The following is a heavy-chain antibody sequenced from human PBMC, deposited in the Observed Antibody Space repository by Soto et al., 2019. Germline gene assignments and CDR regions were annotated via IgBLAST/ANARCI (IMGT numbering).Heavy chain of an antibody. CDR2: ISGSSSYI. Sequence: VGSLRLSCVASGFSFSGYNMNWVRQAPGKGLEWVSSISGSSSYIYYADSVKGRFTISRDNAKNSLYLQMNSLRAEDTAVYYCARVVYYDNSAFGLWGQGTMVTVSS. D-gene: IGHD3-22*01. J-gene: IGHJ3*01. V-gene: IGHV3-21*01. CDR3: ARVVYYDNSAFGL. CDR1: GFSFSGYN.